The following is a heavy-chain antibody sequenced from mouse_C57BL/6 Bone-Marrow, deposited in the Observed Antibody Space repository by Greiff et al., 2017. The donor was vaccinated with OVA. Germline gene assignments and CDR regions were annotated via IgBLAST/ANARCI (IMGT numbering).Heavy chain of an antibody. CDR3: ARDYDASAWFAY. CDR2: INPNNGGT. D-gene: IGHD2-4*01. CDR1: GYTFTDYY. J-gene: IGHJ3*01. V-gene: IGHV1-26*01. Sequence: VQLQQSGPELVKPGASVKISCKASGYTFTDYYMNWVKQSHGKSLEWIGDINPNNGGTSYNQKFKGKATLTVDKSSSTAYMELRSLTSEDSAVYYCARDYDASAWFAYWGQGTLVTVSA.